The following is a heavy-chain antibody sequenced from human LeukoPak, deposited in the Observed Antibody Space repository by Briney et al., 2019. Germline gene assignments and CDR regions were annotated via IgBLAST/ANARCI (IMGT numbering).Heavy chain of an antibody. V-gene: IGHV4-34*01. J-gene: IGHJ4*02. CDR3: ARVGLGTGYVSRWTRDY. CDR2: INHSGST. Sequence: SETLSLTCTAYGESFSGYYWSWIRQPPGKGLEWIGEINHSGSTNYNPSLKSRVTISVDTSKNQFSLKLSSVTAADTAVYYCARVGLGTGYVSRWTRDYWGQGTLVTVSS. D-gene: IGHD3/OR15-3a*01. CDR1: GESFSGYY.